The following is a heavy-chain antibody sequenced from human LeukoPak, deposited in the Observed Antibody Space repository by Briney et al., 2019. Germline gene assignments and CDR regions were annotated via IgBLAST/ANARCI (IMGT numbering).Heavy chain of an antibody. V-gene: IGHV1-69*05. CDR3: ARDRDSSGLDAFDI. J-gene: IGHJ3*02. CDR1: GGTFSSYA. Sequence: ASVKVSCKASGGTFSSYAISWVRQAPGQGLEWMGGIIPIFGTANYAQKFQGRVTITTDESTSTAYMELSSLRSEDTAVYYCARDRDSSGLDAFDIWGQGTMVTVSS. CDR2: IIPIFGTA. D-gene: IGHD3-22*01.